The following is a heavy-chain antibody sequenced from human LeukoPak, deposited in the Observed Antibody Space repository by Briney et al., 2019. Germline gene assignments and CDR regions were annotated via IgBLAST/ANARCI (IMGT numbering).Heavy chain of an antibody. CDR2: INPDGSST. CDR3: ARSYRYYGMNV. D-gene: IGHD1-26*01. J-gene: IGHJ6*02. CDR1: GFTFTAYW. Sequence: GGSLRLSCAASGFTFTAYWMHWVRQAPGKGLVWVSRINPDGSSTSYADSVKGRFTISRDNAKNTLFLQMNSLRAEDTAVYYCARSYRYYGMNVWGQGTTVTVSS. V-gene: IGHV3-74*01.